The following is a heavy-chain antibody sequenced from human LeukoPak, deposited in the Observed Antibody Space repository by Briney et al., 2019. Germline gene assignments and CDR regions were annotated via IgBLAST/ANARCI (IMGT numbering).Heavy chain of an antibody. V-gene: IGHV4-4*07. CDR2: IYISGST. J-gene: IGHJ5*02. CDR1: GGSISSYY. Sequence: SETLSLTCTVSGGSISSYYWSWIRQPAGKGLEWIGRIYISGSTNYNPSLKSRVTMSVDTSKNHFSLTLSSLTAADTAVYYCARGFWVAGSNWFDPWGQGTLVTVSS. D-gene: IGHD6-19*01. CDR3: ARGFWVAGSNWFDP.